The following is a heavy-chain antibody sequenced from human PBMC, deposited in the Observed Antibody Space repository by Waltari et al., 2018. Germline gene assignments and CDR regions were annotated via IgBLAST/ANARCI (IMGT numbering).Heavy chain of an antibody. CDR3: TRSIVAAAPTYFDY. Sequence: EVQLVESGGGLVQPGRSLRLSCTASGFTFGDYAMSWFRRAPGKGLEWVGFIRSKAYGGTTEYAASVKGRFTISRDDSKSIAYLQMNSLKTEDTAVYYCTRSIVAAAPTYFDYWGQGTLVTVSS. V-gene: IGHV3-49*03. CDR1: GFTFGDYA. D-gene: IGHD6-13*01. J-gene: IGHJ4*02. CDR2: IRSKAYGGTT.